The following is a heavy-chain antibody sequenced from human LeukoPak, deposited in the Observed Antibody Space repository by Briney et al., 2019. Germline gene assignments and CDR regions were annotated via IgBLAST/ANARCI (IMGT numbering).Heavy chain of an antibody. CDR2: IYYSGST. D-gene: IGHD3-10*01. V-gene: IGHV4-31*03. CDR3: ARDGTYGSGSYSKGFDY. CDR1: GGSISSGGYY. Sequence: SQTLSLTCTVSGGSISSGGYYWSWIRQHPGKGLEWIGHIYYSGSTYYNPSLKSRVTISVDTSKNQFSLKLSSVTAADTAVYYCARDGTYGSGSYSKGFDYWGQGTLVTVSS. J-gene: IGHJ4*02.